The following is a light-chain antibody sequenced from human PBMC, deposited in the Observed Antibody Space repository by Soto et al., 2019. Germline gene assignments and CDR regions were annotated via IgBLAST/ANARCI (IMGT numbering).Light chain of an antibody. CDR2: WAY. CDR1: QTISYTSINKTY. Sequence: DIVMTQSPDSLSVSLGERATISCKSSQTISYTSINKTYLAWYQQRPGQPPKLLIYWAYIRGSGVPDRLSGSGFGTDFTRPISSLQTEEVAVYYCQQYGSLPRTVGGGTKGE. CDR3: QQYGSLPRT. J-gene: IGKJ4*02. V-gene: IGKV4-1*01.